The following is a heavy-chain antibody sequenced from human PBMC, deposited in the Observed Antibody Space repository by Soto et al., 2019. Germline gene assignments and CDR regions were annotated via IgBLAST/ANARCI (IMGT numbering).Heavy chain of an antibody. J-gene: IGHJ4*02. CDR2: INHSGST. D-gene: IGHD2-8*01. CDR3: AREGCTNGVCGAFAAY. Sequence: QVQLQQWGAGLLKPSETLSLTCAVYGGSFSGYYWSWIRQPPGQGLEWIGEINHSGSTNYNPSLKSRVTISVDTSKNQFSLKLSSVTAADTAVYYCAREGCTNGVCGAFAAYWGQGTLVTVSS. V-gene: IGHV4-34*01. CDR1: GGSFSGYY.